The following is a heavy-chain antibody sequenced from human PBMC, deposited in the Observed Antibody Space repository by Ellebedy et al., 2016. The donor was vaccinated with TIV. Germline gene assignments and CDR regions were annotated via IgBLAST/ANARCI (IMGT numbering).Heavy chain of an antibody. D-gene: IGHD5-24*01. CDR1: GFTFDDYA. CDR3: AKDIEMATIKYFDY. Sequence: SLKISXAASGFTFDDYAMHWVRQAPGKGLEWVSGISWNSGSIGYADSVKGRFTISRDNAKNSLYLQMNSLRAEDTALYYCAKDIEMATIKYFDYWGQGTPVTVSS. CDR2: ISWNSGSI. V-gene: IGHV3-9*01. J-gene: IGHJ4*02.